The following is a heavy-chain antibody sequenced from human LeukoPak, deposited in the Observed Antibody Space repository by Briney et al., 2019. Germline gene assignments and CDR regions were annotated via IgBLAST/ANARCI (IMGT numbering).Heavy chain of an antibody. J-gene: IGHJ4*02. Sequence: NPGGSLRLSCAASGFTFSSYSMNWVRQAPGKGLEWVSSISSSSSYIYYADSVKGRFTISRDNAKNSLYLQMNSLRAEDTAVYYCARGSLVNIVVVPAATDYWGQGTLVTVSS. CDR3: ARGSLVNIVVVPAATDY. CDR1: GFTFSSYS. CDR2: ISSSSSYI. V-gene: IGHV3-21*01. D-gene: IGHD2-2*01.